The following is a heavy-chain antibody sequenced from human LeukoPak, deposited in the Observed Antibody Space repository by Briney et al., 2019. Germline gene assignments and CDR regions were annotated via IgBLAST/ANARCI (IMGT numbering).Heavy chain of an antibody. D-gene: IGHD4-17*01. CDR1: GDSFSSHY. V-gene: IGHV4-59*11. CDR3: ARDPTTVTKGLDI. CDR2: VSYIGSI. J-gene: IGHJ3*02. Sequence: SETLSLTCTVSGDSFSSHYWSWVRQPPGRGLEWIGYVSYIGSINYNPSLKSRVTISVDTSKNQFSLKLSSVTAADTAVYYCARDPTTVTKGLDIWGQGTMVTVSS.